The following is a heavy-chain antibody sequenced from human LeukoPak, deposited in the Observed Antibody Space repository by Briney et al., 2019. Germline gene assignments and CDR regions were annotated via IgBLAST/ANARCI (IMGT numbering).Heavy chain of an antibody. Sequence: PGGSLRLSCAASGFTFSSYGMNWVRQAPGKGLEWVAIIWDDATTKYYADSVKGRFTISRDNSKNTLHPQMNSLRAEDTAVYYCARESVAVPGTIDDWGQGTLVTVSS. V-gene: IGHV3-33*01. D-gene: IGHD6-19*01. CDR3: ARESVAVPGTIDD. J-gene: IGHJ4*02. CDR2: IWDDATTK. CDR1: GFTFSSYG.